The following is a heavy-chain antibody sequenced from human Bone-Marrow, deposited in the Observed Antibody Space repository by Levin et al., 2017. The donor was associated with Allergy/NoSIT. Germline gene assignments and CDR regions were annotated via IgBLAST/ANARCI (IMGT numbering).Heavy chain of an antibody. V-gene: IGHV3-21*01. CDR1: GFTFSSYR. CDR2: ISSGGCYI. J-gene: IGHJ5*02. CDR3: ARVNGYCSTSTCYNNWSDP. Sequence: PGGSLRLSCAASGFTFSSYRMNWARQAPGKGLEWVATISSGGCYIYYADSVKGRFTISRDNAKNSLFLEMNNLRAEDTAVYYCARVNGYCSTSTCYNNWSDPGAREPWSPSPQ. D-gene: IGHD2-8*01.